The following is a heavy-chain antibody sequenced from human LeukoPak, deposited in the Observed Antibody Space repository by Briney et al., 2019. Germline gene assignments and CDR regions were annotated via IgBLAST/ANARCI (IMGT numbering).Heavy chain of an antibody. J-gene: IGHJ5*02. D-gene: IGHD2-2*01. CDR3: ARESRTDNWFDP. Sequence: ASVKVSCKASGSTITDYYMHWARQAPRQGLEWMGWINPKSGGTKYAQKFQGRVTMTRDTSISTAYMELSRLRSDDTAVYYCARESRTDNWFDPWGQGTLVTVSS. V-gene: IGHV1-2*02. CDR2: INPKSGGT. CDR1: GSTITDYY.